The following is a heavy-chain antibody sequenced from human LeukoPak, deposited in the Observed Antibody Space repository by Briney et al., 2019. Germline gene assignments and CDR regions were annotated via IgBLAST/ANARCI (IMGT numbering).Heavy chain of an antibody. CDR3: TTDPGNYEIF. V-gene: IGHV3-15*01. CDR2: IKSKTDGGTV. J-gene: IGHJ4*02. CDR1: GLTFTNAW. Sequence: GGSLRLSCATSGLTFTNAWMSWVCQAPGKGLEWVGRIKSKTDGGTVDYAPPVKGRFTISRDDSRNTLSLEMNFLKTEDTAVYYCTTDPGNYEIFWGQGTLVSVSS. D-gene: IGHD4-11*01.